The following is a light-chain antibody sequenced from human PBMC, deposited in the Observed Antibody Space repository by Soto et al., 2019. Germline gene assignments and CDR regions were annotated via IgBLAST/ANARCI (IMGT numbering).Light chain of an antibody. V-gene: IGLV2-14*01. CDR2: GVS. Sequence: QSVLTQPASVSGSPGQSITISCSGTRSDIGSYNYVAWYQQFPGKTPKILIYGVSNRPSGVSSRFSGSKSGNTASLTISGLQAEDEADYSCISYTGRSTSYVFGSGNK. CDR1: RSDIGSYNY. CDR3: ISYTGRSTSYV. J-gene: IGLJ1*01.